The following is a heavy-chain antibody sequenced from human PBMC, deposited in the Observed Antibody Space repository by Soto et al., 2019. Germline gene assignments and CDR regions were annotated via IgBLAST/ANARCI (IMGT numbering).Heavy chain of an antibody. CDR1: GFSLRTSGVG. CDR3: AKSGSSGWYGWFDP. D-gene: IGHD6-19*01. Sequence: GSGPTLVNPTQTLTLTCIFSGFSLRTSGVGVGWIRQPPGKALEWLGFIYWNDDKRYSPSLKSRLTITKDTSKSQVVLTMTNMDPVDTATYYCAKSGSSGWYGWFDPWGQGTLVTVSS. CDR2: IYWNDDK. J-gene: IGHJ5*02. V-gene: IGHV2-5*01.